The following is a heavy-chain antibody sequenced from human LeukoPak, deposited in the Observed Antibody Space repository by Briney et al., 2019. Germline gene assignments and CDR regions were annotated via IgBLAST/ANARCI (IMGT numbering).Heavy chain of an antibody. CDR1: GYTFISYD. CDR3: ARRQASGYDFWSGLSYYMDV. J-gene: IGHJ6*03. V-gene: IGHV1-8*03. D-gene: IGHD3-3*01. CDR2: MNPNSRNT. Sequence: ASVKVSCKASGYTFISYDINWVRQATGQGLEWMGWMNPNSRNTGYAQKFQGRVTITRNTSISTAYMELSSLRSEDTGVYYCARRQASGYDFWSGLSYYMDVWGKGTTVTVSS.